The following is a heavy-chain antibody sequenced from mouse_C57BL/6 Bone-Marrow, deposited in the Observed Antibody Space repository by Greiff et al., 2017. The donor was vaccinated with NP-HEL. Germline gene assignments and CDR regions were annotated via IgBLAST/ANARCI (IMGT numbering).Heavy chain of an antibody. Sequence: VQLQQSGAELARPGASVKMSCKASGYPFTSYTMHWVKQRPGQGLEWIGYINPSSGYTKYNQKFNDKATLTADKSSSTAYMQLSSLTSEDSAVYYCIGSPLYYYAMDYWGQGTSVTVSS. CDR3: IGSPLYYYAMDY. J-gene: IGHJ4*01. CDR1: GYPFTSYT. V-gene: IGHV1-4*01. CDR2: INPSSGYT.